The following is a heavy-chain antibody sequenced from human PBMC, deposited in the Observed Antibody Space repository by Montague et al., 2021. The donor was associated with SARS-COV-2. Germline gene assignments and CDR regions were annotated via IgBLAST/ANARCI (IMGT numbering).Heavy chain of an antibody. J-gene: IGHJ3*02. CDR2: IYYSGST. CDR3: ARVQGITMIVVVIGAFDI. V-gene: IGHV4-31*11. CDR1: GGSISSGGYY. Sequence: TLSLTCAVSGGSISSGGYYWSWIRQHPGKGLVWIGYIYYSGSTYYNPSLKSRVTISVDTSKNQFSLKLSSVTAADTAVYYCARVQGITMIVVVIGAFDIWGQGTMVTVSS. D-gene: IGHD3-22*01.